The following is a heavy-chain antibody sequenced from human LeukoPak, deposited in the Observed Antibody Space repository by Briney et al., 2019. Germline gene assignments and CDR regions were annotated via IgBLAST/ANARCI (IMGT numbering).Heavy chain of an antibody. CDR3: ARGSGNYGDFDY. CDR2: INSDGSNA. D-gene: IGHD1-26*01. V-gene: IGHV3-74*01. Sequence: GGSLRLSCAASGFSVSTNWMHWVRQAPGKGLVWVSRINSDGSNANYADSVRGRFTISRDNAKNTVYLQMNSLRAEDTAVYYCARGSGNYGDFDYWGQGTLVTVSS. J-gene: IGHJ4*02. CDR1: GFSVSTNW.